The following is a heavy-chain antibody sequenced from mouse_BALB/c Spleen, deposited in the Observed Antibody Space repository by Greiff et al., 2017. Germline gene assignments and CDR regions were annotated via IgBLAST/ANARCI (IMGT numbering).Heavy chain of an antibody. V-gene: IGHV14-3*02. CDR2: IDPANGNT. J-gene: IGHJ3*01. CDR1: GFNIKDTY. CDR3: ACYYYGSSSWFAY. Sequence: VQLQQSGAELVKPGASVKLSCTASGFNIKDTYMHWVKQRPEQGLEWIGRIDPANGNTKYDPKFQGKATITADTSSNTAYLQLSSLTSEDTAVYYCACYYYGSSSWFAYWGQGTLVTVSA. D-gene: IGHD1-1*01.